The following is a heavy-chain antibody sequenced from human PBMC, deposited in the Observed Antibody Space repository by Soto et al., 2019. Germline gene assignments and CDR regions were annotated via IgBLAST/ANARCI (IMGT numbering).Heavy chain of an antibody. Sequence: QVQLVESGGGLVEPGGSLRLSCVASGFTFSDYYMSWIRQAPGKGLEYVSYISNSGTTRYYADSGTGWFTISRDNANNSLFLQLNSLRVEDTAMYYCARAREPYFSLRPVDYWGQGTLVTVSS. CDR2: ISNSGTTR. CDR1: GFTFSDYY. D-gene: IGHD4-17*01. V-gene: IGHV3-11*01. J-gene: IGHJ4*02. CDR3: ARAREPYFSLRPVDY.